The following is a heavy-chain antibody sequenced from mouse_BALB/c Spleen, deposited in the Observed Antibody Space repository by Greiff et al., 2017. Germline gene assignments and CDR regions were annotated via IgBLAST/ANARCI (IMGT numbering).Heavy chain of an antibody. CDR2: ISSGSSTI. J-gene: IGHJ1*01. CDR3: ARTLLRLRGWYFDV. CDR1: GFTFSSFG. Sequence: EVKLVESGGGLVQPGGSRKLSCAASGFTFSSFGMHWVRQAPEKGLEWVAYISSGSSTIYYADPVKGRFTISRDNPKNTLFLQMTSLRSEDTAMYYCARTLLRLRGWYFDVWGAGTTVTVSS. D-gene: IGHD1-2*01. V-gene: IGHV5-17*02.